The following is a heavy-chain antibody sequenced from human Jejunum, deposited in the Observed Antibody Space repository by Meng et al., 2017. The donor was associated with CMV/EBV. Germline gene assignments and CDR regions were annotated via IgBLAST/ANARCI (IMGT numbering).Heavy chain of an antibody. V-gene: IGHV1-18*01. J-gene: IGHJ5*02. CDR1: GYTFNNYG. D-gene: IGHD2-15*01. CDR2: ISPYIGNT. CDR3: ARDRGQDTVVVVADRGFDP. Sequence: QVQLVQSGAEGKKPGASVKVSCRASGYTFNNYGRNWVRQAPGQGLEWMGWISPYIGNTNYAQRFQGRLTLTTDTSTDTAYMELRSLSPDDTAIYYCARDRGQDTVVVVADRGFDPWGQGTLVTVSS.